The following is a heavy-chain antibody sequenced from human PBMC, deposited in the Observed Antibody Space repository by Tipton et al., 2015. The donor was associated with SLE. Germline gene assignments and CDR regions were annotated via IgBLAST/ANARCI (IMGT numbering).Heavy chain of an antibody. CDR3: ARDWGRQLWLGY. CDR2: ISTSGRTI. V-gene: IGHV3-48*03. J-gene: IGHJ4*02. D-gene: IGHD5-18*01. CDR1: GFTFSDYE. Sequence: GSLRLSCAASGFTFSDYEMNWVRQAPGKGLEWVSYISTSGRTIYYADSVKGRFTISRDNAKNSLFLQMNSLRAEDTAVYYCARDWGRQLWLGYWGQGTLVTVSS.